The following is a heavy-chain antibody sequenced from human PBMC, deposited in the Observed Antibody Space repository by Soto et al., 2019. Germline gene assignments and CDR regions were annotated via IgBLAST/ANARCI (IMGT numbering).Heavy chain of an antibody. CDR2: ISSNGGST. CDR1: GFTFSSYA. J-gene: IGHJ5*02. CDR3: ARDSDYGEYNWFDP. D-gene: IGHD4-17*01. Sequence: GGSLRLSCAASGFTFSSYAMHWGRQAPGKGLEYVSAISSNGGSTYYANSVKGRFTISRDNSKNTLYLQMGSLRAEDMAVYYCARDSDYGEYNWFDPWGQGTLVTVSS. V-gene: IGHV3-64*01.